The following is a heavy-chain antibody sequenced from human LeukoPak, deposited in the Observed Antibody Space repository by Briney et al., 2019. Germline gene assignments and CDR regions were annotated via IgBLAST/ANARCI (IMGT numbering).Heavy chain of an antibody. J-gene: IGHJ4*02. CDR3: AKDPFSY. Sequence: GGSLRLSCATSGFTFRSYAMSWVRQAPGKGLEWVSAISVGGGNTYYADSVKGRFTISRDSSNNTLYLQMNSLRADDTAVYYCAKDPFSYWGQGTLVTVSS. CDR1: GFTFRSYA. V-gene: IGHV3-23*01. CDR2: ISVGGGNT.